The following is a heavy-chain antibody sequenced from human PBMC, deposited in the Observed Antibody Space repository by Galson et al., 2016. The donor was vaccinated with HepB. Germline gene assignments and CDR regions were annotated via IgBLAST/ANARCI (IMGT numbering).Heavy chain of an antibody. CDR3: ARGVDGGPDAIFYFDS. CDR2: VHQSGST. D-gene: IGHD3-16*01. Sequence: ETLSLTCAVSGDSISRYYWTWIRQSPGKGLDWIGYVHQSGSTNSNSALRSRVTISLDTSKNQFSLRLRSVTEADTAVYYCARGVDGGPDAIFYFDSWGQGALVTVSS. J-gene: IGHJ4*02. CDR1: GDSISRYY. V-gene: IGHV4-59*01.